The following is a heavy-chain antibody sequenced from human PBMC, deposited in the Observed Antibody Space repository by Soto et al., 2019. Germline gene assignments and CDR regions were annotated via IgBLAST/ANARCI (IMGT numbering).Heavy chain of an antibody. Sequence: LSLTCTGSGVSISSGGYYWSWVRQHPGKGLEWIGYIYYNGSPYYNPSLRGRVTISVHTSNNQFSLELRAVTAADTAVYYCARQNPYSTGSYYFDLWGQGTLVTVSS. CDR3: ARQNPYSTGSYYFDL. V-gene: IGHV4-31*03. J-gene: IGHJ4*02. CDR1: GVSISSGGYY. D-gene: IGHD6-19*01. CDR2: IYYNGSP.